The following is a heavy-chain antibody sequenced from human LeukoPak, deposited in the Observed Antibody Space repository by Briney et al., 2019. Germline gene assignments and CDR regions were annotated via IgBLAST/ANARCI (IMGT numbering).Heavy chain of an antibody. CDR3: ARRPWGDYGDPFYGMDV. J-gene: IGHJ6*02. V-gene: IGHV4-39*07. CDR2: IYHSGST. D-gene: IGHD4-17*01. Sequence: PSETLSLTCTVSGGSISSGGYYWSWIRQHPGKGLEWIGEIYHSGSTNYNPSLKSRVTISVDKSKNQFSLKLSSVTAADTAVYYCARRPWGDYGDPFYGMDVWGQGTTVTVSS. CDR1: GGSISSGGYY.